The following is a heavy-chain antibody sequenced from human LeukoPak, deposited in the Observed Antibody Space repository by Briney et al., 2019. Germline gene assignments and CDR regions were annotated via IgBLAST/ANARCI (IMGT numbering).Heavy chain of an antibody. V-gene: IGHV3-30*02. CDR2: IRYDGGKK. CDR1: GFTFSSYG. Sequence: GGSLRLSCAASGFTFSSYGMHWVRQAPGKGLEWVAFIRYDGGKKYYADSVKGRFTISRDNSKNTLYLQMNSLRAEDTALYYCAKTGSWGSPNYYFDYWGQGTLVTVSS. J-gene: IGHJ4*02. CDR3: AKTGSWGSPNYYFDY. D-gene: IGHD2-15*01.